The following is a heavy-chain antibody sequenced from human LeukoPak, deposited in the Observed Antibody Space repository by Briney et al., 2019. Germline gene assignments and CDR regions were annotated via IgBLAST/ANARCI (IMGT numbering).Heavy chain of an antibody. J-gene: IGHJ6*03. CDR1: GYTFTSYY. V-gene: IGHV1-46*01. CDR2: INPSGGST. CDR3: ARDLGYYGSGKRYYYYYMDV. D-gene: IGHD3-10*01. Sequence: ASVKVSCKASGYTFTSYYMHWVRQAPGQGLEWMGIINPSGGSTSYAQKFQGRVTITADKSTSTAYMELSSLRSEDTAVYYCARDLGYYGSGKRYYYYYMDVWGKGTTVTISS.